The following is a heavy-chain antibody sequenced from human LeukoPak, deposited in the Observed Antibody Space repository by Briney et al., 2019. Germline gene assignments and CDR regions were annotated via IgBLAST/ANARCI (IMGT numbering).Heavy chain of an antibody. D-gene: IGHD6-19*01. J-gene: IGHJ6*03. CDR1: GYTFTSYG. V-gene: IGHV1-18*04. Sequence: GASVKVSCKASGYTFTSYGISWVRQAPGQGLEWMGWISAYNGNTNYAQKLHGRVTMTTDTSTGTAYMELRSLRSDDTAVYYYARDLSGWFSNYYYYMDVWGKGTTVTVSS. CDR3: ARDLSGWFSNYYYYMDV. CDR2: ISAYNGNT.